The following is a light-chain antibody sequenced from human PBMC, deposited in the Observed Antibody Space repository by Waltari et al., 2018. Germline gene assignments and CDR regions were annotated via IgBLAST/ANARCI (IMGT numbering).Light chain of an antibody. CDR3: QSYDSSLSGVV. CDR1: SSNIGAGYD. V-gene: IGLV1-40*01. Sequence: QSVLTQSPSVSGAPGQRVTISCTGSSSNIGAGYDVHWYQQLPGTAPKLLIYGNNNRPSGVPDRFSCSKSGTSASLAITGLQAEDEADYYCQSYDSSLSGVVFGGGTKLTVL. J-gene: IGLJ2*01. CDR2: GNN.